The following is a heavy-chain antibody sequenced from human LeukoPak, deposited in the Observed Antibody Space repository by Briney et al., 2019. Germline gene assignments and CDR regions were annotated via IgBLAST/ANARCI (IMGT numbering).Heavy chain of an antibody. J-gene: IGHJ4*02. CDR3: ARISIAAAGDFDY. V-gene: IGHV3-7*05. CDR2: IKQDGSKT. Sequence: EGSLRLSCAASVLTFSSYWMSWFRQARGKGVEWVANIKQDGSKTYYVDSVRGRFTISSDNAKNSLYLQMNSLRDKDTAVYYCARISIAAAGDFDYWGQGTLVTVSS. CDR1: VLTFSSYW. D-gene: IGHD6-13*01.